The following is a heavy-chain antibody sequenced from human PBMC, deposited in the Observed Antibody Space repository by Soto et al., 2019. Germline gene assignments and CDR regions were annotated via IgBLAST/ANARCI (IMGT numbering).Heavy chain of an antibody. CDR2: IYYSGST. Sequence: SETLSLTCTVSGGSISSSSYYWGWIRQPPGKGLEWIGSIYYSGSTYYNPSLKSRVTISVDTSKNQFSLKLSSVTAADTAVYYCIILDWLNWTYDAFDIWGQGTMVTVSS. J-gene: IGHJ3*02. CDR1: GGSISSSSYY. CDR3: IILDWLNWTYDAFDI. V-gene: IGHV4-39*01. D-gene: IGHD2-8*02.